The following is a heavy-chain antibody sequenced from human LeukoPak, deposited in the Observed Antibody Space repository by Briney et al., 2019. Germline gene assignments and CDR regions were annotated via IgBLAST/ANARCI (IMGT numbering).Heavy chain of an antibody. J-gene: IGHJ4*02. V-gene: IGHV3-23*01. Sequence: PGGSLRLSCAASGFTFSSYAMSWVRQAPGKGLEWVSAISGSGGSTYYADSVKGRFTISRDNSKNTLYLQMNSLRAEDTAVYYCAMRRLRRAYYDFWSGPPTGDYWGQGTLVTVSS. CDR2: ISGSGGST. D-gene: IGHD3-3*01. CDR1: GFTFSSYA. CDR3: AMRRLRRAYYDFWSGPPTGDY.